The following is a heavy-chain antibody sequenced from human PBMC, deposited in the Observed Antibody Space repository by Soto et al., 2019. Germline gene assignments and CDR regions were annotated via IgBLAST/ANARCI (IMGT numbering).Heavy chain of an antibody. CDR3: ARNGYNYGGGYFDS. CDR2: IYSGGST. J-gene: IGHJ4*02. CDR1: GVTVSSND. D-gene: IGHD5-18*01. V-gene: IGHV3-66*01. Sequence: EVQLVESGGGLVQPGGSLRLSCAASGVTVSSNDMSWVRQAPGKGLEWVSVIYSGGSTYYADSVKGRFTISRDNSKNTLYLKMNSLRAEDTAVYYCARNGYNYGGGYFDSWGQGTLVTVSS.